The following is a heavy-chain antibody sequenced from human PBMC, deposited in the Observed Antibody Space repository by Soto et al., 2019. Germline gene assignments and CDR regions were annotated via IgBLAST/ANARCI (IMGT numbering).Heavy chain of an antibody. CDR3: ASIMSGYYYVTY. CDR2: IYYSGST. Sequence: SETLSLTCTVSGGSVSSGSYYWSWIRQPPGKGLEWIGYIYYSGSTNYNPSLKSRVTISVDTSKNQFSLKLSSVTAADTAVYYCASIMSGYYYVTYWGQGTLVTVSS. CDR1: GGSVSSGSYY. J-gene: IGHJ4*02. D-gene: IGHD3-22*01. V-gene: IGHV4-61*01.